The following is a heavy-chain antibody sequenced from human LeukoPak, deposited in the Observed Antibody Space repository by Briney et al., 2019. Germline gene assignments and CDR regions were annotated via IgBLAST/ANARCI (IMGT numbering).Heavy chain of an antibody. V-gene: IGHV3-48*01. CDR3: AIRFGRLEAGGTPFDS. D-gene: IGHD6-13*01. J-gene: IGHJ4*02. Sequence: GGSLRLSCAASGFTFSSYNMNWVRQAPGKGLEWVSYISSSGSTIYYADSVKGRFTISRDNAKNSLYLQLNSLRPEDTALYYCAIRFGRLEAGGTPFDSWGQGTLVTVSS. CDR2: ISSSGSTI. CDR1: GFTFSSYN.